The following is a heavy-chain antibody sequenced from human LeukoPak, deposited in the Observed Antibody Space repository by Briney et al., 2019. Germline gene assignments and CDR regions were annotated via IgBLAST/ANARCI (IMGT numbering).Heavy chain of an antibody. J-gene: IGHJ6*03. CDR3: ARDPSILLSGSYYVGYYYYMDV. D-gene: IGHD1-26*01. CDR2: ISSSGSTI. CDR1: GFTFSSYE. Sequence: PGGSLRLSCAASGFTFSSYEMNWVRQAPGKGLEWVSYISSSGSTIYYADSVKGRFTISRDNAKNSLYLQMNSLRAEDTAVYYCARDPSILLSGSYYVGYYYYMDVWGKGTTVTISS. V-gene: IGHV3-48*03.